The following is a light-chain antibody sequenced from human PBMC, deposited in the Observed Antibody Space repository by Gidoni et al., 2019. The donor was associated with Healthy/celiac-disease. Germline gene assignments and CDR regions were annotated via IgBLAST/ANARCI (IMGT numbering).Light chain of an antibody. CDR3: QQRSNWPRVFT. CDR1: QSVSSY. J-gene: IGKJ3*01. V-gene: IGKV3-11*01. Sequence: EIVLTQSPATLSLSPRERATLSCRASQSVSSYFAWYQQKPGQAPRLLIYDASNRATGIPARFSGSGSGTDFTLTISSLEPEDFAVYYCQQRSNWPRVFTFGPGTKVDIK. CDR2: DAS.